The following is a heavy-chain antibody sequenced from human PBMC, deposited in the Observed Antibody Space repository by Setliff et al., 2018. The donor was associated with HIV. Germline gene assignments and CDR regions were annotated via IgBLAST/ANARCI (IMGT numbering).Heavy chain of an antibody. CDR3: ARSRLYYYDSSGYYPSYFDY. CDR2: INHSGST. CDR1: GGSLSGYY. J-gene: IGHJ4*02. D-gene: IGHD3-22*01. V-gene: IGHV4-34*01. Sequence: SETLSLTCAVYGGSLSGYYWSWIRQPPGKGLEWFGEINHSGSTNYNPSLKSRVTISVDTSKNQFSPKLSSATAADTAVYYCARSRLYYYDSSGYYPSYFDYWGQGTLVTVSS.